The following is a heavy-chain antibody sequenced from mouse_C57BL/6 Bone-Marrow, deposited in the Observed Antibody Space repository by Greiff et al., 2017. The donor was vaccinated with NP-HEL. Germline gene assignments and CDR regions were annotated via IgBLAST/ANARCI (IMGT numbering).Heavy chain of an antibody. CDR3: ARSVYYGSSYVWFAY. Sequence: VKLQESGPELVKPGASVKISCKASGYAFSSSWMNWVKQRPGKGLEWIGRIYPGDGDTNYNGKFKGKATLTADKSSSTAYMQLSSLTSEDSAVYFCARSVYYGSSYVWFAYWGQGTLVTVSA. V-gene: IGHV1-82*01. CDR1: GYAFSSSW. J-gene: IGHJ3*01. CDR2: IYPGDGDT. D-gene: IGHD1-1*01.